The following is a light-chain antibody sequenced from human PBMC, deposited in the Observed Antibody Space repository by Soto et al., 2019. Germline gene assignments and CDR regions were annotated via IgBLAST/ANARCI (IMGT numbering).Light chain of an antibody. CDR1: QSVSSN. CDR2: SAS. J-gene: IGKJ3*01. CDR3: QQYNNWFT. V-gene: IGKV3-15*01. Sequence: EIVMTQSPATLSVSPGERATLSCRASQSVSSNLAWYQQKPGQAPRILIYSASTRATGIPARFSGNGSGTEFTLTISSLQSVDFAVYYCQQYNNWFTFGPGTKVDIK.